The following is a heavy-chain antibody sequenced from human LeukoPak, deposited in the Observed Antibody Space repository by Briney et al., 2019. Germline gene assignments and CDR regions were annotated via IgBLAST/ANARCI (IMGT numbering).Heavy chain of an antibody. CDR3: ARLPGIAVAGMPYYYYYGMDV. V-gene: IGHV3-7*01. Sequence: PGGSLRLSCAASGFTFSSYWMSWVRQAPGKGLEWVANIKQDGSEKYYVDSVKGRFTISRDNAKNSLYLQMNSLRAGDTAVYYCARLPGIAVAGMPYYYYYGMDVWGQGTTVTVSS. CDR2: IKQDGSEK. CDR1: GFTFSSYW. D-gene: IGHD6-19*01. J-gene: IGHJ6*02.